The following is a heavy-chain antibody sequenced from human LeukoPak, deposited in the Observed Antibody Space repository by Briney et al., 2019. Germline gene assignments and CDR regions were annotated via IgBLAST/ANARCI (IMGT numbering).Heavy chain of an antibody. J-gene: IGHJ4*02. CDR1: GGSMSSYY. V-gene: IGHV4-59*01. Sequence: SETLSLTCTGSGGSMSSYYLSSLRQPPGNGLEGSGYNYYSAGTNYNPSFKSRVTISVDTSKNQFSLKLSSVTAADTAVYYCARVPSPYGVYYSDYWGQGTLVTVSS. CDR2: NYYSAGT. CDR3: ARVPSPYGVYYSDY. D-gene: IGHD4-17*01.